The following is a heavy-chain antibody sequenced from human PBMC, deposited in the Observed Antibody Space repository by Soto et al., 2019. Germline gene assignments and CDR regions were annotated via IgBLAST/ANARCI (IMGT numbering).Heavy chain of an antibody. V-gene: IGHV4-59*01. Sequence: SETLSLTCTVSGDTSTSYYWGWIRQAPGKGLEWIGHIHNSGTSTHNPSLNGRVTISIDMSKKQFSLKLTSLTSADTAVYYCARDFYDSVGYTWFDSWSQGTLVTVS. J-gene: IGHJ5*01. D-gene: IGHD3-22*01. CDR3: ARDFYDSVGYTWFDS. CDR1: GDTSTSYY. CDR2: IHNSGTS.